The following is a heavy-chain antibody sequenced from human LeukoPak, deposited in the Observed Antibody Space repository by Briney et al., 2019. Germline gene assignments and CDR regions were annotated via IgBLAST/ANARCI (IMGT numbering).Heavy chain of an antibody. V-gene: IGHV3-72*01. J-gene: IGHJ3*02. CDR1: GFTFSVHY. CDR3: TRDGGQGGHTAFDI. D-gene: IGHD3-16*01. CDR2: VRNKDRSYKT. Sequence: PGGSLRLSRVGSGFTFSVHYMDWVRQVPGEGLEWIGRVRNKDRSYKTEYAASVKGRFTISRDDSKNSAFLQMDSLKTEDTAIYFCTRDGGQGGHTAFDIWGQGTVVTVSS.